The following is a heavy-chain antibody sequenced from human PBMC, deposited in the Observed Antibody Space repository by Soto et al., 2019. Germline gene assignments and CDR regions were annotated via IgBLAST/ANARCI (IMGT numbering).Heavy chain of an antibody. CDR2: VTADGGT. CDR3: APHVSCSGGSCQYDAFAI. J-gene: IGHJ3*02. V-gene: IGHV3-23*01. D-gene: IGHD2-15*01. CDR1: GFTVSSHA. Sequence: EVQVLESGGGLVQPGGSVRLSCEGSGFTVSSHAMTWIRQAPGQGPEWVSTVTADGGTYYADSVKGRFAMSRDTSENTLYLQMNSLGAEDTAAYYCAPHVSCSGGSCQYDAFAIRGQGTMVTVSS.